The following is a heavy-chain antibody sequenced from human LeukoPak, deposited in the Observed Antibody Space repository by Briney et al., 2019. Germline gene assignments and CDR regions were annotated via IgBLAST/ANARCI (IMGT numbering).Heavy chain of an antibody. Sequence: GGSLRLSCAASGFTFDDYGMSWVCQAPGKGLEWVSGINWNGGSTGYADSVKGRFTISRDNAKNSLYLQMNSLRAEDTALYHCARGGYYYDSSGSDYWGQGTLVTVSS. CDR2: INWNGGST. J-gene: IGHJ4*02. CDR1: GFTFDDYG. D-gene: IGHD3-22*01. CDR3: ARGGYYYDSSGSDY. V-gene: IGHV3-20*01.